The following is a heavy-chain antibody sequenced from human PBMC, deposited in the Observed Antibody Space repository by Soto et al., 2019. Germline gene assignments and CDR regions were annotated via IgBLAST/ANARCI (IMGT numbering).Heavy chain of an antibody. V-gene: IGHV4-34*01. CDR2: INHSGST. J-gene: IGHJ3*02. D-gene: IGHD2-21*01. CDR3: ARGRDGSHDTFDI. CDR1: GGSFSGYY. Sequence: PSETLSLTCAVYGGSFSGYYWSWIRQPPGKGLEWIGEINHSGSTNYNPSLKSRVTISVDTSKNHFSLKLSSVTAADTAVYYCARGRDGSHDTFDIWGQGTMVTVSS.